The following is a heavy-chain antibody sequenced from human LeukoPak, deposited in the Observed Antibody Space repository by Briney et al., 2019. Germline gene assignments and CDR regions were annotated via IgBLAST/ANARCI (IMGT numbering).Heavy chain of an antibody. CDR3: ARDYLKGAVAGSGILCWY. Sequence: ASVKVSGKASGYTFTSYGISWVRQAPGQGLEWMGWISAYNGNTNYAQKLQGRVTMTTDTSTSTAYMELRSLRSDDTAVYYCARDYLKGAVAGSGILCWYWGQGTLVTVSS. J-gene: IGHJ4*02. V-gene: IGHV1-18*01. CDR1: GYTFTSYG. D-gene: IGHD6-19*01. CDR2: ISAYNGNT.